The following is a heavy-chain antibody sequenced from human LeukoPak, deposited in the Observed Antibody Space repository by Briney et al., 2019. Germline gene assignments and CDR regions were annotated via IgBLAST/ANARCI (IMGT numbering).Heavy chain of an antibody. D-gene: IGHD2-15*01. J-gene: IGHJ4*02. Sequence: VASVKVSCKASGYTFTSYDIHWGRQATGQGLEWMGWMNPNSGNTGYAQKCQGRDTMTRNTSISTAYMELSSLRSEDTAVYYCARTCSGGSCYGSFDYWGQGTLVTVSS. CDR1: GYTFTSYD. V-gene: IGHV1-8*01. CDR3: ARTCSGGSCYGSFDY. CDR2: MNPNSGNT.